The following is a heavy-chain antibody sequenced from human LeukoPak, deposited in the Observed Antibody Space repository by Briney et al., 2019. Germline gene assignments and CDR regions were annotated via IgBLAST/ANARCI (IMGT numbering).Heavy chain of an antibody. D-gene: IGHD5-18*01. CDR3: ARESLSQYNYGYGSFDY. CDR1: GGSFNGYY. V-gene: IGHV4-59*01. CDR2: IYSSGTT. J-gene: IGHJ4*02. Sequence: SETLSLTCTVSGGSFNGYYWSWIRQPPGKGLEWIGYIYSSGTTNYNPSLKSRVTISVDTSKNQFSLQLSSVTAADTALYYCARESLSQYNYGYGSFDYWGQGTLVTVSS.